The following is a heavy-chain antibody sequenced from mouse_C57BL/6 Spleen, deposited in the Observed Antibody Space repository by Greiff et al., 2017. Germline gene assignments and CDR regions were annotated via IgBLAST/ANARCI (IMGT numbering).Heavy chain of an antibody. J-gene: IGHJ1*03. V-gene: IGHV5-6*01. CDR2: ISSGGSYT. CDR1: GFTFSSYG. Sequence: EVQLVESGGDLVKPGGSLKLSCAASGFTFSSYGMSWVRQTPDKRLEWVATISSGGSYTYYPDSVKGRFTISRDNAKNTLYLQMSSLTSEDTAMYYCARQGSSNWYFGGWGTGTTVTVSS. CDR3: ARQGSSNWYFGG. D-gene: IGHD1-1*01.